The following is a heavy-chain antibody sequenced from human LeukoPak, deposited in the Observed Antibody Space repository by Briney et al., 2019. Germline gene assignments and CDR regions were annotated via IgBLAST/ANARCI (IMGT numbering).Heavy chain of an antibody. CDR2: ISSSSSYI. V-gene: IGHV3-21*04. CDR3: ARVGAPLKFDY. Sequence: GGSLRLSCAASGFTFSSYSMNWVRQAPGKGLEWVSSISSSSSYIYYADSVKGRFTISRDNAKNSLYLQMNSLRAEDTAVYYCARVGAPLKFDYWGQGTLVTVSS. J-gene: IGHJ4*02. D-gene: IGHD1-26*01. CDR1: GFTFSSYS.